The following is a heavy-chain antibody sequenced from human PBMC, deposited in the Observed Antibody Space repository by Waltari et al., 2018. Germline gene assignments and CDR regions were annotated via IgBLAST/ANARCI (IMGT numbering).Heavy chain of an antibody. Sequence: QLQLQGSGPGPVKPSETLSLTCTVPGCSLSRSSYYWGWNRQPPGKGLEWIGSIYYSGSTYYNPSLKSRVTISVDTSKNQFSLKLSSVTAADTAVYYCARPGSEDGGWFDPWGQGTLVTVSS. D-gene: IGHD3-10*01. V-gene: IGHV4-39*01. CDR3: ARPGSEDGGWFDP. CDR2: IYYSGST. J-gene: IGHJ5*02. CDR1: GCSLSRSSYY.